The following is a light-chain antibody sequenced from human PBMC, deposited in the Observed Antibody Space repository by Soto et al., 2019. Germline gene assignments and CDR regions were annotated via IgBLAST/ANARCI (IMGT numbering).Light chain of an antibody. CDR1: QSVSSTY. CDR3: QQYNNSLWT. Sequence: ETVLTQSPGTLSLSPGERAILSCRASQSVSSTYLARYQQKPGQAPRLLIYGASSRATGIPDRFSGSGSGTDFTLTISRLEPEDFAVYYCQQYNNSLWTFGQGTKVEIK. V-gene: IGKV3-20*01. CDR2: GAS. J-gene: IGKJ1*01.